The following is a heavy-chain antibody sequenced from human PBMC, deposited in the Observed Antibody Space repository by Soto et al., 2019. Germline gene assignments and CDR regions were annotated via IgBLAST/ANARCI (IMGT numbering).Heavy chain of an antibody. CDR3: AKDLSDGIVVVPWGGLTGMDV. CDR1: GFTFSSYG. CDR2: ISYDGSNK. D-gene: IGHD2-21*01. V-gene: IGHV3-30*18. J-gene: IGHJ6*02. Sequence: GGSLRLSCAASGFTFSSYGMHWVRQAPGKGLEWVAVISYDGSNKYYADSVKGRFTISRDNSKNTLYLQMNSLRAEDTAVYYCAKDLSDGIVVVPWGGLTGMDVWGQGTTVTVSS.